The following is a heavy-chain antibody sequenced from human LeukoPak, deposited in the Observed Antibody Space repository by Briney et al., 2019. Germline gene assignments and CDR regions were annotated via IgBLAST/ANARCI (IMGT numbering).Heavy chain of an antibody. CDR3: ALCGDSSSWYGLNWFDP. D-gene: IGHD6-13*01. J-gene: IGHJ5*02. CDR1: GYTFTSYG. V-gene: IGHV1-18*01. Sequence: GASVTVSCKASGYTFTSYGISWVRQAPGQGLEWMGWISAYNGNTNYAQKLQGRVTMTTDTSTSTAYMELRSLRSDDTAVYYCALCGDSSSWYGLNWFDPWGQGTLVTVSS. CDR2: ISAYNGNT.